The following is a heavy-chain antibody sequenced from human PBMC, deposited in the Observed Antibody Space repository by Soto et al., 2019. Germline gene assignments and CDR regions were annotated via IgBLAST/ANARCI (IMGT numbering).Heavy chain of an antibody. CDR2: ISGSGGTI. Sequence: VQLVESGGGMVQPGGSLRVSCAASGFTLSSYSMHWVRQAPGKGLEWVSYISGSGGTIYYADSVKGRFTISRDNAKNSLSVQMNSLRAEDTAVYFCARETGLRSSGWSYYFDFWGQGTRVTVSS. CDR1: GFTLSSYS. CDR3: ARETGLRSSGWSYYFDF. D-gene: IGHD6-19*01. V-gene: IGHV3-48*01. J-gene: IGHJ4*02.